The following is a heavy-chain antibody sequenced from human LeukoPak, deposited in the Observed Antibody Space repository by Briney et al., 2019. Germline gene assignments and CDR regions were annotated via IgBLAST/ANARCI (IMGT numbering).Heavy chain of an antibody. CDR3: ARDLHYYGSGIDP. J-gene: IGHJ5*02. D-gene: IGHD3-10*01. CDR2: IYYSGST. V-gene: IGHV4-59*01. Sequence: PSETLSLTCTASGGSISSYYWSWIRQPPGKGLEWIGYIYYSGSTNYNPSLKSRVTISVDTSKNQFSLKLSSVTAADTAVYYCARDLHYYGSGIDPWGQGTLVTVSS. CDR1: GGSISSYY.